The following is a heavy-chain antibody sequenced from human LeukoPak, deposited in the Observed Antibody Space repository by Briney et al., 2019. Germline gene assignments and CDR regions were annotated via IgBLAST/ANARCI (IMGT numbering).Heavy chain of an antibody. D-gene: IGHD2-2*01. CDR2: IYSGGST. V-gene: IGHV3-53*01. CDR1: GFTVSSNF. J-gene: IGHJ4*02. Sequence: QPGGSLRLSCAASGFTVSSNFMSWVRQAPGKGLEWVSVIYSGGSTYYADSVKGRFTISRDNSKNTLYLQMNSLRAEDTAVYYCAREYCSSTSCPLDYWGQGTLVTVSS. CDR3: AREYCSSTSCPLDY.